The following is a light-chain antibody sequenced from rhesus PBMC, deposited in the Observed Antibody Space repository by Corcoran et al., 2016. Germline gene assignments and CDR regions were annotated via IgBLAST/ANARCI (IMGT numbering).Light chain of an antibody. CDR1: QGITTD. V-gene: IGKV1-25*02. CDR2: AAS. Sequence: DIQMTQSPSSLSTSVGDRVTITCRASQGITTDLAWYQQTPGESPKLLLYAASRLQSGIPSRFSGSGSGTDFTLTISSRQSEDFATYFCQQYYSMPPTFGQGTKVETK. CDR3: QQYYSMPPT. J-gene: IGKJ1*01.